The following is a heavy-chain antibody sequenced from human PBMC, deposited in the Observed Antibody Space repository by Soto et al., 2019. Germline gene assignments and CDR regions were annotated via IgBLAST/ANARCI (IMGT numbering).Heavy chain of an antibody. V-gene: IGHV1-69*13. Sequence: ASVKVSCKASGGTFSSYAISWVRQAPGQGLEWMGGIIPIFGTANYAQKFQGRVTITADESTSTAYMELSSLRSEDTAVYYCARHDCISSSCYYYYYSGMDVWGQGTTVTVSS. J-gene: IGHJ6*02. CDR2: IIPIFGTA. CDR3: ARHDCISSSCYYYYYSGMDV. D-gene: IGHD2-2*01. CDR1: GGTFSSYA.